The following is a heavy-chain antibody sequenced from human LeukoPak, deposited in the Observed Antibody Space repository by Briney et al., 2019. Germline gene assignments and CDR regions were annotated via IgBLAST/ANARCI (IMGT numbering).Heavy chain of an antibody. CDR2: INPNSGDT. CDR1: GYIFIGYQ. J-gene: IGHJ6*02. V-gene: IGHV1-2*02. CDR3: ARQGPQYYYNAMDV. Sequence: ASVKVSCKASGYIFIGYQIHWVRQAPGQGLEWMGCINPNSGDTKYAQNFQGRVTMTRDTSITTAYMELSRLRSDDTAVYYCARQGPQYYYNAMDVWGQGTTVTVSS.